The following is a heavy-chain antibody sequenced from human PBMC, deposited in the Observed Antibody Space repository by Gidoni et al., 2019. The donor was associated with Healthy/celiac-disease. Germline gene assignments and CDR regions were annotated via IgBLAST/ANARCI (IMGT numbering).Heavy chain of an antibody. V-gene: IGHV3-9*01. D-gene: IGHD3-22*01. J-gene: IGHJ4*02. Sequence: EVQLVESGGGLVQPGRSLRLSCAASGFTFDDYAMHWVRQAPGKGLEWVSGISWNSGSIGYADSVKGRFTISRDNAKNSLYLQMNSLRAEDTALYYCAKGNLYDSSGPFDYWGQGTLVTVSS. CDR2: ISWNSGSI. CDR1: GFTFDDYA. CDR3: AKGNLYDSSGPFDY.